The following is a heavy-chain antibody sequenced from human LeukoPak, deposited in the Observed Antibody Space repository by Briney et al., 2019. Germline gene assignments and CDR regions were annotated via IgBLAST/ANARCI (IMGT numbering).Heavy chain of an antibody. J-gene: IGHJ4*02. Sequence: ASVKVSCTASGYTFTGYYMHWVRQAPGQGLEWMGWINPNSGGTNYAQKFQGRVTMTRDTSISTAYMELSRLRSDDTAVYYSARSQIAAAGDYWGQGTLVTVSS. D-gene: IGHD6-13*01. V-gene: IGHV1-2*02. CDR1: GYTFTGYY. CDR3: ARSQIAAAGDY. CDR2: INPNSGGT.